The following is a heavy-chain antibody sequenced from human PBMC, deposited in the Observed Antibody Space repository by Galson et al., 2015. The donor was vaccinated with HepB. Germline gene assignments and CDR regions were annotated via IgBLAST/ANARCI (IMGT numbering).Heavy chain of an antibody. Sequence: SVKVSCKASEFDFNKYGLSWVRQAPGQGLEWMGWVSGYDGSANYAPKFQGRVTMTTQTSTGTAFMEMRSLRSDDTAVYYCARDSRLELQLNNYYSYGMDVGGQGTAVGVS. CDR1: EFDFNKYG. V-gene: IGHV1-18*01. J-gene: IGHJ6*02. CDR2: VSGYDGSA. D-gene: IGHD1-7*01. CDR3: ARDSRLELQLNNYYSYGMDV.